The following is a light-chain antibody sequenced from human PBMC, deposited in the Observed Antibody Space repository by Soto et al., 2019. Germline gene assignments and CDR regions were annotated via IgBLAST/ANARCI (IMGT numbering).Light chain of an antibody. CDR2: AAS. J-gene: IGKJ1*01. V-gene: IGKV1-39*01. Sequence: DIQMTQSPSSLSASVGDRVTITCRASQSISTYLNWYQQKPGKAPKVLIFAASSSQSGVPSRFSGSGSGTDFTLTISSLQPEDFATYYCQQSYGTPWTFGQGTKVEI. CDR1: QSISTY. CDR3: QQSYGTPWT.